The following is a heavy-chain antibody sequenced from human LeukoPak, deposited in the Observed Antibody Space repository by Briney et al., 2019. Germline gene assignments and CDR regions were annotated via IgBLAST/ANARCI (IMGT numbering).Heavy chain of an antibody. J-gene: IGHJ4*02. Sequence: ASAKVSCKASGYTFTSYGISWVRQAPGQGLEWMGWISAYNGNTNYAQKLQGRVTMTTDTSTSTAYMELRSLRSDDTAVYYCARRRIAAAGMGFDYWGQGTLVTVSS. CDR2: ISAYNGNT. CDR3: ARRRIAAAGMGFDY. V-gene: IGHV1-18*01. CDR1: GYTFTSYG. D-gene: IGHD6-13*01.